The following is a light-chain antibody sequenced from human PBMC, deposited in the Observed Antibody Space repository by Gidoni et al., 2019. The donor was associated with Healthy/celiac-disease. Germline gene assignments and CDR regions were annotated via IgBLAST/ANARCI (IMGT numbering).Light chain of an antibody. Sequence: EIVFTQSPATLSLSPGERATLSCRASQSVSSYLAWYQQKPGQAPRLLIYDASNRATGIPARFSGSGSGTDFTLTISSLVPEDFAVYYCQQRSNWPPGYTFGQGTKLEIK. CDR3: QQRSNWPPGYT. CDR1: QSVSSY. V-gene: IGKV3-11*01. CDR2: DAS. J-gene: IGKJ2*01.